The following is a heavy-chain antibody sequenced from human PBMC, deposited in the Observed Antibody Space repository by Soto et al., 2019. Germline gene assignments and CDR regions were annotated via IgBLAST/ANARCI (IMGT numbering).Heavy chain of an antibody. CDR1: GGSISSYY. J-gene: IGHJ6*02. CDR2: IYYSGST. V-gene: IGHV4-59*01. CDR3: ARVSSSSNSYYYYYGMDV. D-gene: IGHD6-6*01. Sequence: SETLSLTCTVSGGSISSYYWSWIRQPPGKGLEWIGYIYYSGSTNYNPSLKSRVTISVDTSKSQFSLKLSSVTAADTAVYYCARVSSSSNSYYYYYGMDVWGQGTTVTVSS.